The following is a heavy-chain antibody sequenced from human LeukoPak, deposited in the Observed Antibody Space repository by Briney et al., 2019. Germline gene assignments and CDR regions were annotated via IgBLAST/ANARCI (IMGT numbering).Heavy chain of an antibody. CDR3: ARDCGLDTGYEKRFDY. CDR2: ISDRSTYI. V-gene: IGHV3-21*01. Sequence: PGGSLRLSCAASRFTFSNYSMNWVRQAPGKGLEWVSSISDRSTYIYYADSLKGRFAISRDNAKNSLYLQMNSLRAEDTAVYYCARDCGLDTGYEKRFDYWGQGTLVTVSS. J-gene: IGHJ4*02. D-gene: IGHD5-12*01. CDR1: RFTFSNYS.